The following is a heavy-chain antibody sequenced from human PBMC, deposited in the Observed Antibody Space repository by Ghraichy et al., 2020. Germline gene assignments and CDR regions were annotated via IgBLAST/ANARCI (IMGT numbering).Heavy chain of an antibody. Sequence: SETLSLTCTVSGGSISSYYWSWIRQPPGKGLEWIGYIYYSGSTNYNPSLKSRVTISVDTSKNQFSLKLSSVTAADTAVYYCARGTPRIARYYDFWSGYSAPFDYWGQGTLVTVSS. CDR1: GGSISSYY. V-gene: IGHV4-59*01. CDR2: IYYSGST. J-gene: IGHJ4*02. D-gene: IGHD3-3*01. CDR3: ARGTPRIARYYDFWSGYSAPFDY.